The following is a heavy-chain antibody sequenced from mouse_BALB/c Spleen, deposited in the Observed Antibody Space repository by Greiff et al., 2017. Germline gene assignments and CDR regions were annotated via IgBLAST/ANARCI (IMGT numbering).Heavy chain of an antibody. CDR2: IYPGDGDT. J-gene: IGHJ4*01. D-gene: IGHD2-1*01. CDR3: AREGIYYGHYYAMDY. V-gene: IGHV1-87*01. Sequence: QVQLQQSGAELARPGASVKLSCKASGYTFTSYWMQWVKQRPGQGLEWIGAIYPGDGDTRYTQKFKGKATLTADKSSSTAYMQLSSLASEDSAVYYCAREGIYYGHYYAMDYWGQGTSVTVSS. CDR1: GYTFTSYW.